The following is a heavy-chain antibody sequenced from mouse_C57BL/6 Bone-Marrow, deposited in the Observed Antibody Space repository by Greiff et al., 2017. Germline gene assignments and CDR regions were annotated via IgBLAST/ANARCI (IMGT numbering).Heavy chain of an antibody. CDR2: IDPSDSYT. V-gene: IGHV1-69*01. CDR1: GYTFTSYW. Sequence: QVQLQQPGAELVMPGASVKLSCTASGYTFTSYWMHWVKQRPGQGLEWIGEIDPSDSYTTYNQKFKGKSTLTVDKSSSTAYVQLSSLTSEDSAVYYCARGLFDYWGQGTTLTVSS. CDR3: ARGLFDY. J-gene: IGHJ2*01.